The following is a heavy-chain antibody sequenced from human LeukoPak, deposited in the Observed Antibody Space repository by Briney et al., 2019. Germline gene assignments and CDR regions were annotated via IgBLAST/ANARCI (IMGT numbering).Heavy chain of an antibody. J-gene: IGHJ4*02. CDR1: GFTFRNYW. CDR2: MNRDGSER. Sequence: KSGGSLRLSCAASGFTFRNYWMSWVRQAPGKGLEWVANMNRDGSERNHVDSMGGRISISRDNSKNTLYLQMNSLRAEDTAVYYCAKAESFGVVIINFDYWGQGTLVTVSS. CDR3: AKAESFGVVIINFDY. D-gene: IGHD3-3*01. V-gene: IGHV3-7*03.